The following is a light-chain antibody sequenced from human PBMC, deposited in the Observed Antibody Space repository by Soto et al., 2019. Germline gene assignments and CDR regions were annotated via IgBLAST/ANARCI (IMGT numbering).Light chain of an antibody. Sequence: EIVLTQSPGTLSLSPGERATLSCRASQSVSSSYLAWYQQKPGQAPRLLIYGASSRATGIPDMFSCSVSGKDFTLTISRLEPEDFAVYYCQQYGSSPPITFGQGTRLEIK. CDR1: QSVSSSY. CDR3: QQYGSSPPIT. CDR2: GAS. V-gene: IGKV3-20*01. J-gene: IGKJ5*01.